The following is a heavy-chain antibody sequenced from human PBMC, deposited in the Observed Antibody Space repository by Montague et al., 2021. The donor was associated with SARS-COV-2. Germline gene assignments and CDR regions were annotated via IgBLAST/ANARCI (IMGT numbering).Heavy chain of an antibody. D-gene: IGHD1-7*01. CDR2: ISGSGEST. CDR1: GFTFTSHP. J-gene: IGHJ6*02. CDR3: ARGVETGTLFTYYYYGMDV. V-gene: IGHV3-23*01. Sequence: SLRLSCAASGFTFTSHPMSWVRQAPGKGLEWVSGISGSGESTYYADSVKGRFTISRDNSKNTLYVQMDSLRAEDTAVYYCARGVETGTLFTYYYYGMDVWGQGTTVTVSS.